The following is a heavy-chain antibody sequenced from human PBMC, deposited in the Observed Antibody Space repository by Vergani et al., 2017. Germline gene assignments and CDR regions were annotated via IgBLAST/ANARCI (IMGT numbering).Heavy chain of an antibody. Sequence: EVQLVESGGGLVQPGRSLRLSCAASGFTFDDYAMHWVRQAPGKGLEWVSGISWNSGSTGYADSVKGRFTISRDNAKNSLYLQMNSLRAEDTALYYCARDSVVVIAIYYYYYMDVWGKGTTVTVSS. CDR1: GFTFDDYA. CDR2: ISWNSGST. CDR3: ARDSVVVIAIYYYYYMDV. J-gene: IGHJ6*03. V-gene: IGHV3-9*01. D-gene: IGHD2-21*01.